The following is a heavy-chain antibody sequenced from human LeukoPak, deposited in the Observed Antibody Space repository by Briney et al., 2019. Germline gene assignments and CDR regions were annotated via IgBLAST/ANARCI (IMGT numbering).Heavy chain of an antibody. D-gene: IGHD6-13*01. V-gene: IGHV4-59*08. CDR1: GGSISSYY. J-gene: IGHJ4*02. CDR2: IYYSGST. CDR3: ARVHSSSWYIDY. Sequence: KPSETLSLTCTVSGGSISSYYWSWIRQPPGKGLEWIGYIYYSGSTSYNPSLKSRVTISVDTSKNQFSLKLSSVTAADTAVYYCARVHSSSWYIDYWGQGTLVTVSS.